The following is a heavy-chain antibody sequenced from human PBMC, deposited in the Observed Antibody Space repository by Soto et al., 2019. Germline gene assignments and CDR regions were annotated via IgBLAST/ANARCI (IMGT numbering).Heavy chain of an antibody. V-gene: IGHV3-23*01. Sequence: GGSLRLSCAASGFTFTNYAMTWARQAPGKGLEWVSSLLRSGSTTYYADSVKGRFTISSDISANSLYLQMDSLRAEDTAVYYCAKDAVSGDGIWLLDSWGQGTVVTVSS. D-gene: IGHD4-17*01. CDR3: AKDAVSGDGIWLLDS. CDR1: GFTFTNYA. J-gene: IGHJ4*02. CDR2: LLRSGSTT.